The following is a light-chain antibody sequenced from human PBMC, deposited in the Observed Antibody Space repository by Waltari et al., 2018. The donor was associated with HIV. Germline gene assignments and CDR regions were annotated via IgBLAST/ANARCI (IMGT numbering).Light chain of an antibody. CDR1: QTIGSS. V-gene: IGKV6-21*01. Sequence: EIVLTSSPAFQSVRPKGKVTITCRASQTIGSSLHWYQQKPDQSPKLLIKYASQSFSGVPSRFSGSGSGTDFTLTINGLEAEDAATYYCHQSSNLPRTFGQGTKVEIK. J-gene: IGKJ1*01. CDR2: YAS. CDR3: HQSSNLPRT.